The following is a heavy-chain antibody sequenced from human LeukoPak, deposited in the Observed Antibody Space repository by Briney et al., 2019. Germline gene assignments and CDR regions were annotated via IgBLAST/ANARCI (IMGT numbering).Heavy chain of an antibody. CDR2: IYYSGST. J-gene: IGHJ4*02. Sequence: PSETLSLTCTVSGGSISNSSYYWGWIRQPPGKGLEWIGSIYYSGSTYYNPSLKSRVTISVDTSKNQFSLKLSSVTAADTAVYYCARLSYDFWSGYVIGGDYWGQGTLVTVSS. V-gene: IGHV4-39*01. D-gene: IGHD3-3*01. CDR1: GGSISNSSYY. CDR3: ARLSYDFWSGYVIGGDY.